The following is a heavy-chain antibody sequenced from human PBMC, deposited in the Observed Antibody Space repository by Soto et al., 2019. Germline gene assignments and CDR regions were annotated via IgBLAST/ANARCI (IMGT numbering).Heavy chain of an antibody. CDR2: ISGSGGST. Sequence: PGGSLRLSCAASGFTFSSYAMSWVRQAPGKGLEWVSAISGSGGSTYYADSVKGRFTISRDNSKNTLYLQMNSLRAEDTAVYYCAKDRGYDILTGYHTFDYWGQGTLVTVSS. J-gene: IGHJ4*02. CDR3: AKDRGYDILTGYHTFDY. D-gene: IGHD3-9*01. V-gene: IGHV3-23*01. CDR1: GFTFSSYA.